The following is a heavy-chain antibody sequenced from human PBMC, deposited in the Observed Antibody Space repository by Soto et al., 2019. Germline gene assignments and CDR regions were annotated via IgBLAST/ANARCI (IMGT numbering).Heavy chain of an antibody. V-gene: IGHV3-23*01. Sequence: QPGGSLRLSCAASGFTFRIYRMSWVRQAPGKGLEWVSTINDGGENTYYTDSVKGRFTISRDNSKNTLYLQINSLRAEDTAVYYCKTFAPYEGFDVWGQGTMVTVSS. J-gene: IGHJ3*01. CDR3: KTFAPYEGFDV. D-gene: IGHD2-21*01. CDR2: INDGGENT. CDR1: GFTFRIYR.